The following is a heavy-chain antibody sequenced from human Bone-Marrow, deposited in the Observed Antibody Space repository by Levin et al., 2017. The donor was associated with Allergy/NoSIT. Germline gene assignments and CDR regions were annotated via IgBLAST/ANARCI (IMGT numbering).Heavy chain of an antibody. V-gene: IGHV3-53*01. J-gene: IGHJ4*02. Sequence: GESLKISCAASGFTVSSKYMSWVRQAPGKGLEWVSVIYIGGNIYYADSVKGRFTISRDNSKNTLYLQMNSLRAEDTAVYYCAREGYYDYDWGSYRHIDYWGQGTLVTVSS. CDR3: AREGYYDYDWGSYRHIDY. CDR2: IYIGGNI. D-gene: IGHD3-16*02. CDR1: GFTVSSKY.